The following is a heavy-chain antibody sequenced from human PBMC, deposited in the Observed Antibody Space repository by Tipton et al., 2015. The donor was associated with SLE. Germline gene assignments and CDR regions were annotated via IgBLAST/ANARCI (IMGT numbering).Heavy chain of an antibody. CDR3: ARGSWEYGTLVAMDV. V-gene: IGHV4-30-2*01. D-gene: IGHD1-26*01. J-gene: IGHJ6*02. CDR2: IYHSGST. Sequence: TLSLTCAVSGGSICSGGTSWSWIRQPPGKGLEWIGYIYHSGSTLYSPSLKSRITISADRSKNQFSLKLYSVTAADTAVYYCARGSWEYGTLVAMDVWGQGTTVTVSS. CDR1: GGSICSGGTS.